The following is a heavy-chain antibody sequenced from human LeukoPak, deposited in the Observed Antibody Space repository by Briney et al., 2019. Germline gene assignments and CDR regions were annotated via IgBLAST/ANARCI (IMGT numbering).Heavy chain of an antibody. D-gene: IGHD3-22*01. CDR3: AGKYYYQSAGYFYVDY. J-gene: IGHJ4*02. CDR2: IYHAGNT. Sequence: SETLSLTCTVSGYYISSGSLWGWIRPTPGKGLEWIGSIYHAGNTYYNPSLKSRVTISMDTSKNEFSLKLRSVTAADTAVYYCAGKYYYQSAGYFYVDYWGQGTLVTVSS. CDR1: GYYISSGSL. V-gene: IGHV4-38-2*02.